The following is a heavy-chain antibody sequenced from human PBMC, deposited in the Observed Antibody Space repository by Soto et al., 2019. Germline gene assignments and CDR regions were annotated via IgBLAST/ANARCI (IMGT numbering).Heavy chain of an antibody. V-gene: IGHV4-34*01. D-gene: IGHD5-18*01. CDR3: ARGRGYSYGPYYFDY. CDR2: MNRDGST. J-gene: IGHJ4*02. CDR1: GGSFSGYY. Sequence: QVQLQQWGAGLLKPSETLSLTCAVYGGSFSGYYWSWVRQPPGKGLEWIGEMNRDGSTNHNPSLKSRVTISADTSKNQFSLRLNSVTAADTAVYYCARGRGYSYGPYYFDYWGQGTLVTVSS.